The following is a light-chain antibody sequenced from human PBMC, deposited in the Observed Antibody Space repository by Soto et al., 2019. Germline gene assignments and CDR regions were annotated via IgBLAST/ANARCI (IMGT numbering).Light chain of an antibody. V-gene: IGLV2-8*01. CDR1: SSDVGAYNY. CDR3: NSYAASNTFV. J-gene: IGLJ1*01. CDR2: EVN. Sequence: QSVLTQPPSASGSPGQSVTISCTGTSSDVGAYNYVSWYQQHPGKAPKLVIFEVNKRPSGVPDRFSGSKSGNTASLTVSGLQTEDEADYYCNSYAASNTFVFGTGTQVTVL.